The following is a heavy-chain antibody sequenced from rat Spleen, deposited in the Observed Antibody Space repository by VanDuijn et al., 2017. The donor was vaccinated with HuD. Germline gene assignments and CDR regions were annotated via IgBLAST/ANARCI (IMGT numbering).Heavy chain of an antibody. D-gene: IGHD2-7*01. CDR1: GFTFSSFP. CDR2: ISSGGCAT. CDR3: AAHGPRISRFAY. V-gene: IGHV5-46*01. J-gene: IGHJ3*01. Sequence: EVQLVESGGELVQPGRSLKLSCAASGFTFSSFPMAWVRQGPKKGLEWVATISSGGCATYYPDSVKGRFTISRDNPKSTLYLQMDSLRSEDTATYYCAAHGPRISRFAYWGQGSLVTVSP.